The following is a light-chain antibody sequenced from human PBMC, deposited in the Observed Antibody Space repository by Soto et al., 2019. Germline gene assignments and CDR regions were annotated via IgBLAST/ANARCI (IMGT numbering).Light chain of an antibody. Sequence: QSALTQPASVSGSPGQSSTISCTGTSSDVGGYNYVSWYQQHPGKAPKLMIYEVSNRPAGVSNRFSGSKSGNTASLTISGLQAEDEADYHCSSYTSSSTPNWVFGGGTKLTVL. CDR2: EVS. J-gene: IGLJ3*02. CDR3: SSYTSSSTPNWV. V-gene: IGLV2-14*01. CDR1: SSDVGGYNY.